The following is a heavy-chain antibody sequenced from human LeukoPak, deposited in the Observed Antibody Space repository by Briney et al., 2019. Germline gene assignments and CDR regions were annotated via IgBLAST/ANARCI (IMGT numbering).Heavy chain of an antibody. CDR1: GFTVNSDY. CDR3: AIKGKGACSYGYLGY. V-gene: IGHV3-66*01. CDR2: IYSADST. Sequence: GGSLRLSCAASGFTVNSDYMSWVRQAPGKGLEWVSLIYSADSTYYADSAKGRFTISRDSSKNTLYLQMDSLRAEDTAVYYCAIKGKGACSYGYLGYWGQGTLVTVSS. J-gene: IGHJ4*02. D-gene: IGHD5-18*01.